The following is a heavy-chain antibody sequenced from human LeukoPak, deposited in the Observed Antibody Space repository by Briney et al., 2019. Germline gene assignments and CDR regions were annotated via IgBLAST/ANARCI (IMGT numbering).Heavy chain of an antibody. V-gene: IGHV1-18*01. CDR1: GYTFTSYG. D-gene: IGHD6-19*01. J-gene: IGHJ1*01. CDR3: ARASIAVAGLGHFQH. Sequence: ASLKVSCKASGYTFTSYGISWVRQAPGQGLEWMGWISAYNGNTNYAQKLQGRVTMTTDTSTSTAYMELRSLRSDDTAVYYCARASIAVAGLGHFQHWGQGTLVTASS. CDR2: ISAYNGNT.